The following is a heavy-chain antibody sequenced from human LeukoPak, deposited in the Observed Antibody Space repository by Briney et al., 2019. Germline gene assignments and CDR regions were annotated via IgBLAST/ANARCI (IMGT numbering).Heavy chain of an antibody. D-gene: IGHD5-18*01. J-gene: IGHJ4*02. CDR3: ARALNAGYSPYYFDY. CDR2: INPNSGGT. CDR1: GYTFTGYY. V-gene: IGHV1-2*02. Sequence: ASVKVSCKASGYTFTGYYMHWVRQAPGQGLEWMGWINPNSGGTNYAQKFQGRVTMTRDTSISTAYMELSRLRSGDTAVYYCARALNAGYSPYYFDYWGQGTLATVSS.